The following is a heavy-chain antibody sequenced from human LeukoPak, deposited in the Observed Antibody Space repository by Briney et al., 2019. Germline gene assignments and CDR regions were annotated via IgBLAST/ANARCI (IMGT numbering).Heavy chain of an antibody. V-gene: IGHV3-23*01. CDR3: AKTDSSGSLTYFDL. CDR2: ITNSGGSK. J-gene: IGHJ4*02. CDR1: GFTFSSYA. Sequence: GGSLRLSCAASGFTFSSYAITWVRQAPGKGLEWVSGITNSGGSKYYGDSVKGRFTISRDNSKNTVYLQMNSLRAEDTAVYYCAKTDSSGSLTYFDLWGQGTLVTVSS. D-gene: IGHD3-22*01.